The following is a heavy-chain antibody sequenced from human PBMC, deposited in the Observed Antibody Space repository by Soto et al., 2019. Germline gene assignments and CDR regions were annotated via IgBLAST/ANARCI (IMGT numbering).Heavy chain of an antibody. J-gene: IGHJ4*02. CDR3: ARGNLSFDFDS. CDR1: GFNFGFFG. D-gene: IGHD1-26*01. CDR2: ISGDGINT. Sequence: QIQLVESGGDVVQPGKSLRLSCAASGFNFGFFGMHWVRQAPGKGLEWVAFISGDGINTQYEDSVRGRFTLSRDYSRKTMYLQMDSLRDEDTALYYCARGNLSFDFDSWGLGTLVTVSS. V-gene: IGHV3-30*03.